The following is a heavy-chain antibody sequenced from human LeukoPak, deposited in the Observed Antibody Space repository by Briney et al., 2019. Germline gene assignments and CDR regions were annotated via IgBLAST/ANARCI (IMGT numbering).Heavy chain of an antibody. CDR2: FRSKTDGGTI. CDR3: ARSDGDYGGYYFDY. V-gene: IGHV3-15*01. CDR1: GFTFSNAW. Sequence: PGGSLRLSCAASGFTFSNAWMSWVRQAPGKGLEWVGRFRSKTDGGTIDYAAPVKGRFTISRDDSRNTLYLQMSSLRAEDTAVYYCARSDGDYGGYYFDYWGQGTLVTVSS. J-gene: IGHJ4*02. D-gene: IGHD4-17*01.